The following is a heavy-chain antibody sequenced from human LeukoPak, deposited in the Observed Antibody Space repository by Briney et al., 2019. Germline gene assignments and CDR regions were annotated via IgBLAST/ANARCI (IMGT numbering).Heavy chain of an antibody. CDR1: GFSFSRYW. V-gene: IGHV3-7*01. CDR2: IKGDGNEK. D-gene: IGHD3-10*01. CDR3: AKEGAYPIITYDS. Sequence: GGSLRLSCAASGFSFSRYWMNWVRQAPGKGLEWVANIKGDGNEKNYVDSEKGRFSISRDNARNSLYLQMDSLRAEDTAVYYCAKEGAYPIITYDSWGQGALVTVSS. J-gene: IGHJ5*01.